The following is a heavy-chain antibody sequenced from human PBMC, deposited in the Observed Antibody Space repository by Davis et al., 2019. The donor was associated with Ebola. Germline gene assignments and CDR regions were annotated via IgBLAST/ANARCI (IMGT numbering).Heavy chain of an antibody. D-gene: IGHD3-22*01. CDR3: ARDGYYYDSSGYYRAFDI. J-gene: IGHJ4*02. V-gene: IGHV3-74*01. Sequence: GESLKISCAASGFTFSSYWMHWVRQAPGKGLVWVSRINSDGSSTSYADSVKGRFTISRDNAKNTLYLQMNSLRAEDTAVYYCARDGYYYDSSGYYRAFDIWGQGTLVTVSS. CDR1: GFTFSSYW. CDR2: INSDGSST.